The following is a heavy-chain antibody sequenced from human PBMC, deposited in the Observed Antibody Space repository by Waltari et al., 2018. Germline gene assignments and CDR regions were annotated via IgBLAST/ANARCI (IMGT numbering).Heavy chain of an antibody. J-gene: IGHJ1*01. CDR3: AREGARYDSSGGSEYFQH. Sequence: QVQLQESGPGLVKPSETLSLTCTVSGGSISSYYWSWIRQPPGKGLEWSGYIYDSGSTNYNPSLKSRVTISVDTSKNQFSLKLSSVTAADTAVYYCAREGARYDSSGGSEYFQHWGQGTLVTVSS. CDR1: GGSISSYY. V-gene: IGHV4-59*01. CDR2: IYDSGST. D-gene: IGHD3-22*01.